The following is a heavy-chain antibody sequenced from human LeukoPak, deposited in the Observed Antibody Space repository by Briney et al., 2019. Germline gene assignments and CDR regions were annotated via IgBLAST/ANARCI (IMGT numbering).Heavy chain of an antibody. CDR2: ISYDGSNK. V-gene: IGHV3-30*18. J-gene: IGHJ6*03. CDR3: AKVGYSSGWYFYYYYMDV. Sequence: GGSLRLSCAASGFTFSSYGMHWVRQAPGKGLEWVAVISYDGSNKYYADSVKGRFTISRDNSKNTLYLQMNSLRAEDTAVYYCAKVGYSSGWYFYYYYMDVWGKGTTVTVSS. CDR1: GFTFSSYG. D-gene: IGHD6-19*01.